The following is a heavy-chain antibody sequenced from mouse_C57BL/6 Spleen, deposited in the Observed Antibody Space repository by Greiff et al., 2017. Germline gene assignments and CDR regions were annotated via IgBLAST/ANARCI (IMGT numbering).Heavy chain of an antibody. CDR3: AGGTGGYFDV. D-gene: IGHD3-3*01. Sequence: VKLMESGAELVKPGASVKISCKASGYAFSSYWMNWVKQRPGKGLEWIGQIYPGDGDTNYNGKFKGKATLTADKSSSTAYMQLSSLTSEDSAVYFCAGGTGGYFDVWGTGTTVTVSS. J-gene: IGHJ1*03. CDR2: IYPGDGDT. V-gene: IGHV1-80*01. CDR1: GYAFSSYW.